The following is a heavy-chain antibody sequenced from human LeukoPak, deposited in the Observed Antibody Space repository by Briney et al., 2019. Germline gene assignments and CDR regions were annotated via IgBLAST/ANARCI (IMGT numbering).Heavy chain of an antibody. CDR2: ISYDGSNK. CDR1: GFTFSSYG. Sequence: PGGSLRLSCAASGFTFSSYGMHWVRQAPGKGLEWVAVISYDGSNKYYADSVKGRFTISRDNSKNTLYLQMNSLRAEDTAVYYCAKEQLAATGFDYWGQGTLVTVSS. D-gene: IGHD2-15*01. CDR3: AKEQLAATGFDY. V-gene: IGHV3-30*18. J-gene: IGHJ4*02.